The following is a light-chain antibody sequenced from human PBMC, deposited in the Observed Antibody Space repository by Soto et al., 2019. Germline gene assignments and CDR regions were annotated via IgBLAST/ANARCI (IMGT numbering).Light chain of an antibody. CDR2: KAS. V-gene: IGKV1-5*03. J-gene: IGKJ1*01. Sequence: DIQMTQSPSTLSGSVGDRVTITCRASQTISSWLAWYQQKPGKAPKLLIYKASTLKSGVPSRVSGGGSGTEFNITISILQPDDFATYYCQHYNSYSEAFGQGTKVDLK. CDR1: QTISSW. CDR3: QHYNSYSEA.